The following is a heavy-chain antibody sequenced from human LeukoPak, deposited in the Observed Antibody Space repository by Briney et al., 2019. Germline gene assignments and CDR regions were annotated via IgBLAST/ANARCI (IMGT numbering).Heavy chain of an antibody. Sequence: SETLSLTCTVSGGSISSSSYYWGWIRQPPGKGLEWIGSIYYSGSTYYNPSLKSRVTISVDTSKNQFSLKLSSVTAADTAVYYCARVSIAARYYYYYMDVWGKGTTVTVSS. J-gene: IGHJ6*03. CDR2: IYYSGST. D-gene: IGHD6-6*01. V-gene: IGHV4-39*07. CDR1: GGSISSSSYY. CDR3: ARVSIAARYYYYYMDV.